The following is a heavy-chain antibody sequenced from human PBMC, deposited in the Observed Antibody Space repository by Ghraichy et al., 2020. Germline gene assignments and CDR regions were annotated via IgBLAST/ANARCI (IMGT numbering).Heavy chain of an antibody. Sequence: GGSLRLSCAASGFTFSSYRMHWVRQAPGKGLVWVSSISTDGSRTSYADSVKGRFTISRDNAKNTLYLQMNSLRAEDTAVYYCARDPYCSSTNCYTGSWFDPWGLGTLVTVSS. CDR1: GFTFSSYR. D-gene: IGHD2-2*02. CDR2: ISTDGSRT. CDR3: ARDPYCSSTNCYTGSWFDP. J-gene: IGHJ5*02. V-gene: IGHV3-74*01.